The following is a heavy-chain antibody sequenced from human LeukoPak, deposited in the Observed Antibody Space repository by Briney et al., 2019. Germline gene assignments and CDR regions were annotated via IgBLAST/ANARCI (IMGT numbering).Heavy chain of an antibody. D-gene: IGHD1-26*01. J-gene: IGHJ4*02. CDR1: GFTSTDHY. CDR2: IRNKANSYTT. CDR3: TDIGAGGNS. Sequence: PGGSLRLACSASGFTSTDHYIECGRQAPGKRLESAWQIRNKANSYTTYYAASVKCRCTISKHGSNNTLYLYMTGQKNSYTAVYYCTDIGAGGNSWGQGTLVTVSS. V-gene: IGHV3-72*01.